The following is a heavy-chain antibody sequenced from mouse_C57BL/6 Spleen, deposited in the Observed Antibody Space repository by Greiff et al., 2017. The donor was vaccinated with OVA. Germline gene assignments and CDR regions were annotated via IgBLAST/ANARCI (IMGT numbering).Heavy chain of an antibody. D-gene: IGHD2-2*01. V-gene: IGHV1-80*01. CDR1: GYAFSSYW. CDR3: ARDGDDGAAWFAY. J-gene: IGHJ3*01. Sequence: VQLQQSGAELVKPGASVKISCKASGYAFSSYWMNWVKQRPGKGLEWIGQIYPGDGDTNYNGKFKGKATLTADKSSSTAYMQLSSLTSEDSAVYFCARDGDDGAAWFAYWGQGTLVTVSA. CDR2: IYPGDGDT.